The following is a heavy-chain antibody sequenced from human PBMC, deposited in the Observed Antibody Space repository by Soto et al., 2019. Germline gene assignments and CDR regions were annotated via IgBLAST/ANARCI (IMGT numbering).Heavy chain of an antibody. CDR3: ARDSEYSSSWYRWFDP. J-gene: IGHJ5*02. V-gene: IGHV1-46*01. CDR2: INPSGGST. CDR1: GYTFTSYY. Sequence: QVQLVQSGAEVKKPGASVKVSCKASGYTFTSYYMHWVRQAPGQGLEWMGIINPSGGSTSYAQKFQGRVTMTRDTSTSTVYMELSSLRSEDPAVYYCARDSEYSSSWYRWFDPWGQGTLVTVSS. D-gene: IGHD6-13*01.